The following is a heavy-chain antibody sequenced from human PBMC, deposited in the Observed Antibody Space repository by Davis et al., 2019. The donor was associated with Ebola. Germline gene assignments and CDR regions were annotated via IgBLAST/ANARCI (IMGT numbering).Heavy chain of an antibody. J-gene: IGHJ4*02. V-gene: IGHV4-34*01. D-gene: IGHD3-10*01. CDR1: GGSFSAYY. CDR3: ARQLLWFGELLTPHYFDY. CDR2: INHSGST. Sequence: SETLSLTCAVYGGSFSAYYWSWIRQPPGKGLEWIGEINHSGSTNYNPSLKSRVTISVDTSKNQFSLKLSSVTAADTAVYYCARQLLWFGELLTPHYFDYWGQGTLVTVSS.